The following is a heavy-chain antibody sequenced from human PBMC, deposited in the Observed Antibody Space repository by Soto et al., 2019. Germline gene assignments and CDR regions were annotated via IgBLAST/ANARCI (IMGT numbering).Heavy chain of an antibody. CDR2: ITQDGSEK. J-gene: IGHJ4*02. D-gene: IGHD1-26*01. Sequence: ESGGGLVRPGGSLRLSCAASGFTFSTYCMSWVRQAPGKGLEWVANITQDGSEKYFVDSVKGRFTISRDNAENSLYLQMNSLRAEDTAVYYCTRGGCNSETYDCFDHWGQGTLVTVSS. CDR1: GFTFSTYC. CDR3: TRGGCNSETYDCFDH. V-gene: IGHV3-7*01.